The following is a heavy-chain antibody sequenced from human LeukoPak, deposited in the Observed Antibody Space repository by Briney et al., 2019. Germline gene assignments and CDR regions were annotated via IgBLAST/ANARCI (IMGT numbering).Heavy chain of an antibody. CDR2: ISGSGGST. Sequence: PGGSLRLSCEASGFTFSSYAMSWVRQAPGKGLEWVSAISGSGGSTYYADSVKGRFTISRDNSKNTLYLQMNSLRAEDTAVYYCAKDQADPSDFWSGYYPTSSNWFDPWGQGTLVTVSS. J-gene: IGHJ5*02. CDR3: AKDQADPSDFWSGYYPTSSNWFDP. V-gene: IGHV3-23*01. D-gene: IGHD3-3*01. CDR1: GFTFSSYA.